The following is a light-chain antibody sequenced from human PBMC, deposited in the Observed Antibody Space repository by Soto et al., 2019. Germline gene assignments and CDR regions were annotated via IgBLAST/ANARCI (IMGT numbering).Light chain of an antibody. Sequence: EIQMTQSPSSMSASVGDRVTITCRASQSISSYLNWYQQKPGKAPNLLIYAASSLQSGVPSRFSGSGSGTDCTITISSLKTEDFAAYYCQQRYSTPRTFGQGTKVDIK. J-gene: IGKJ1*01. CDR3: QQRYSTPRT. V-gene: IGKV1-39*01. CDR1: QSISSY. CDR2: AAS.